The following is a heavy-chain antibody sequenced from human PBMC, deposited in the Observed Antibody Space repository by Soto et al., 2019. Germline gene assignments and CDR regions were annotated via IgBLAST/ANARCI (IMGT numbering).Heavy chain of an antibody. CDR1: GYTFTSYD. V-gene: IGHV1-8*01. D-gene: IGHD1-26*01. CDR2: MNPNSGNT. CDR3: ERALSGSSRRRFDYYYGMDV. Sequence: QVQLVQSGAEVKKPGASVKVSCKASGYTFTSYDINWVRQATGQGLEWMGWMNPNSGNTGYAQKFQGRVTMTRNTSISTAYMELSSLISEDTAVYYCERALSGSSRRRFDYYYGMDVWGQGTTVTVSS. J-gene: IGHJ6*02.